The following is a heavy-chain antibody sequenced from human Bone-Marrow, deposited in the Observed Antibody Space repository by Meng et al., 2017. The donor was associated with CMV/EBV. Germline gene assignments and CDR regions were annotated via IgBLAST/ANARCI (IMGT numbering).Heavy chain of an antibody. CDR1: GFTFSSYA. J-gene: IGHJ6*01. CDR3: ARDMSDGKPPSGWYSGFAGRGMAV. V-gene: IGHV3-64*02. CDR2: ISSNGGST. Sequence: GGSLRLSCAASGFTFSSYAMHWVRQAPGKGLEYVSAISSNGGSTYYADSVKGRFTISRDNSKNTLYLQMGSLRAEDMAVYYCARDMSDGKPPSGWYSGFAGRGMAVWGQGNTVTGSS. D-gene: IGHD6-19*01.